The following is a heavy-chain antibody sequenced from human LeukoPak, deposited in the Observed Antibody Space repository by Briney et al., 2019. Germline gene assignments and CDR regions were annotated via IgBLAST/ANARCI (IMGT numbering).Heavy chain of an antibody. CDR1: GFRFSNYL. CDR2: IKEDGSEK. J-gene: IGHJ4*02. Sequence: PGGSLRLSCAASGFRFSNYLMNWVRQAPGKGLEWVANIKEDGSEKYYVDSVKGRFTISRDNAKNSLYLQMSSLRAEDTAVYYCARDGGSSGYWEGLDYWDQGTLVTVSS. V-gene: IGHV3-7*01. D-gene: IGHD3-22*01. CDR3: ARDGGSSGYWEGLDY.